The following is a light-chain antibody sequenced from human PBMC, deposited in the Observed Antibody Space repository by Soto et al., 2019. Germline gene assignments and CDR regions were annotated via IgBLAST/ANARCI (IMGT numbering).Light chain of an antibody. V-gene: IGKV1-5*01. CDR2: DAS. CDR1: QRIDRY. J-gene: IGKJ1*01. Sequence: VQLTRSPSTLSASVGDRVTITCRASQRIDRYLAWYQQKPGKAPKLLVYDASTLEGGVPSRFSGSGSATEFILTISSLQPDDFATYYCQQYKDDAWTFGQGTKVDIK. CDR3: QQYKDDAWT.